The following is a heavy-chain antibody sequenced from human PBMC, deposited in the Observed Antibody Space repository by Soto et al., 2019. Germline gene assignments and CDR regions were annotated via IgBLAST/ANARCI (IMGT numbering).Heavy chain of an antibody. Sequence: GGSLRLSXAASGFTFSSYEMNWVRQAPGKGLEWVSYISSSGSTIYYADSVKGRFTISRDNAKNSLYLQMNSLRAEDTAVYYCARASSSWSYYYYYGMDVWGQGTTVTVSS. CDR2: ISSSGSTI. J-gene: IGHJ6*02. CDR1: GFTFSSYE. D-gene: IGHD6-13*01. V-gene: IGHV3-48*03. CDR3: ARASSSWSYYYYYGMDV.